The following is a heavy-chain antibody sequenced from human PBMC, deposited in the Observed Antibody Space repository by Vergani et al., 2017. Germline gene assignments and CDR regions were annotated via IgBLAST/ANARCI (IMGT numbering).Heavy chain of an antibody. CDR2: ISGGST. Sequence: EVQLVESRGVLVQPGGSLRLSCAASGFTVSSNEMSWVRQAPGKGLEWVSSISGGSTYYADSRKGRFTISRDNSKNSLYLQMNSLRAEDTAVYYCARGEVPAAILIYYYYYMDVWGKGTTVTVSS. D-gene: IGHD2-2*02. CDR1: GFTVSSNE. J-gene: IGHJ6*03. CDR3: ARGEVPAAILIYYYYYMDV. V-gene: IGHV3-38-3*01.